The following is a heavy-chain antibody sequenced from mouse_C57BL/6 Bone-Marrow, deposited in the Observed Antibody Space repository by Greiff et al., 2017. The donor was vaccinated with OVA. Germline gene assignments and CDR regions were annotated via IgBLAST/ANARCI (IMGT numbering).Heavy chain of an antibody. V-gene: IGHV14-4*01. CDR2: IDPENGDT. CDR3: TSYGNLDY. Sequence: EVQLQQSGAELVRPGASVKLSCTASGFNFKDYYMHWVKQRPEQSLEWIGWIDPENGDTEYASKFQGKATITADTSSNTAYLQLSSLTSEDTAVYYCTSYGNLDYWGQGTTLTVSS. CDR1: GFNFKDYY. D-gene: IGHD2-1*01. J-gene: IGHJ2*01.